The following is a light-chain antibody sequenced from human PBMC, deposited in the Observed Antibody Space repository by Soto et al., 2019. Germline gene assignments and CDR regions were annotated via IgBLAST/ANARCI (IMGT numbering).Light chain of an antibody. CDR3: QQYSSSSEWT. J-gene: IGKJ1*01. V-gene: IGKV1-5*03. CDR2: KAS. Sequence: DIQMTQSPSTLSASVGDRVTITCRASQSIISLLAWYQQKPGKAPKLLIYKASSLESGVPSRFSGSGSGAEFTLTISSLQPDDFATYYCQQYSSSSEWTFGQGTKVDIK. CDR1: QSIISL.